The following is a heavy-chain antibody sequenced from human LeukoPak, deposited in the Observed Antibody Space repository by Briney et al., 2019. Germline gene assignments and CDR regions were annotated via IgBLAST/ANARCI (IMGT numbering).Heavy chain of an antibody. J-gene: IGHJ2*01. CDR2: IYTSGST. V-gene: IGHV4-4*07. CDR3: AREWVVVITDPWSYFDL. Sequence: PSETLSLTCTVSGGSISSYYWSWIRQPAGKGLEWIGRIYTSGSTNYNPSLKSRVTMSVDTSKNQFSLQLRSVIAADTAVYDCAREWVVVITDPWSYFDLWGRGTLVTVSS. D-gene: IGHD3-22*01. CDR1: GGSISSYY.